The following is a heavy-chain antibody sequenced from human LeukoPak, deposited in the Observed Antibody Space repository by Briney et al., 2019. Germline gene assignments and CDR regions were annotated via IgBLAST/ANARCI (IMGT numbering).Heavy chain of an antibody. CDR1: GFTFSTFW. V-gene: IGHV3-74*01. CDR3: ARSPYYDFWSGYGAWDYYYYYGMDV. CDR2: INGDGSIT. D-gene: IGHD3-3*01. J-gene: IGHJ6*02. Sequence: PGGSLRLSCAVSGFTFSTFWMHWVRQAPGKGLMWVSSINGDGSITRNADSVKGRFTISRDNANRMLFLQMNSLRAEDTAVYYCARSPYYDFWSGYGAWDYYYYYGMDVWGQGTTVTVSS.